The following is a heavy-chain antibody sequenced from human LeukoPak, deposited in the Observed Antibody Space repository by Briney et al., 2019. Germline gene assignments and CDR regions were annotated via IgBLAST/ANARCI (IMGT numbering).Heavy chain of an antibody. Sequence: GGSLRLSCAASGFTFSDYYMSWIRQAPGEGLEWVSYISSSSSYTNYADSVKGRFTISRDNAKNSLYLQMNSLRAEDTAVYYCARDLFGYCSGGSCLSFDYWGQGTLVTVSS. CDR3: ARDLFGYCSGGSCLSFDY. CDR2: ISSSSSYT. J-gene: IGHJ4*02. CDR1: GFTFSDYY. D-gene: IGHD2-15*01. V-gene: IGHV3-11*06.